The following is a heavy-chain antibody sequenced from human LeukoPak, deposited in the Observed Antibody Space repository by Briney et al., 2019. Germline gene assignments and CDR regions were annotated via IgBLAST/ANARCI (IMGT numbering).Heavy chain of an antibody. CDR2: ISGSGGST. CDR3: AKERDSRGYFDY. D-gene: IGHD3-22*01. Sequence: GGSLTLSCAASGFSFRSYSMRWVRHAPGKGMGWGAAISGSGGSTYYAESVKGRFTISRDNSKNTLYLQMNSLRAEDTAVYYCAKERDSRGYFDYWGQGTLVTVSS. CDR1: GFSFRSYS. J-gene: IGHJ4*02. V-gene: IGHV3-23*01.